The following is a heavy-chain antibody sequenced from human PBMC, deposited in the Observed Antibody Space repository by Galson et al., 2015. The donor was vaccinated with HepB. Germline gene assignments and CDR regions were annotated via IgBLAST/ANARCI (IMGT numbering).Heavy chain of an antibody. J-gene: IGHJ6*03. D-gene: IGHD3-16*02. Sequence: SVKVSCKASGYTFTGCYMHWARQAPGQGLEWMGRINPNSGGTNYAQKFQGRVTMTRDTSISTAYMELSRLRSDDTAVYYCARVITFGGVIVETYYYYMDVWGKGTTVTVSS. V-gene: IGHV1-2*06. CDR2: INPNSGGT. CDR3: ARVITFGGVIVETYYYYMDV. CDR1: GYTFTGCY.